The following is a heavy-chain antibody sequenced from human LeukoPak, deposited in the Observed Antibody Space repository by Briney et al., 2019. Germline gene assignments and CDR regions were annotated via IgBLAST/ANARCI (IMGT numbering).Heavy chain of an antibody. Sequence: SETLCLTCAVYGGSFSGYYWSWIRQPPGKGLEWIGEIYHSGSTNYNPSLKSRVTISVDTSKNQFFLKLSSVTAADTAVYYCARGYYYDSSGYYFPHDAFDIWGQGTMVTVSS. J-gene: IGHJ3*02. V-gene: IGHV4-34*01. CDR1: GGSFSGYY. D-gene: IGHD3-22*01. CDR2: IYHSGST. CDR3: ARGYYYDSSGYYFPHDAFDI.